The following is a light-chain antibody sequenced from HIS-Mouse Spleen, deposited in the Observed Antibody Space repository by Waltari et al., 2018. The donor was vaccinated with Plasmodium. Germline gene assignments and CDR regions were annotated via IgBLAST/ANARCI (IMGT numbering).Light chain of an antibody. CDR2: DAS. V-gene: IGKV3-11*01. CDR3: QQRSNWPPIT. CDR1: QRGSSY. Sequence: EIVLTQSPATLSLSPGERATLSCRASQRGSSYLAWYQQKPGQAPRLLIYDASNRATGIPARFSGSGSGTDFTLTIISLEPEDFAVYYCQQRSNWPPITFGQGTRLEIK. J-gene: IGKJ5*01.